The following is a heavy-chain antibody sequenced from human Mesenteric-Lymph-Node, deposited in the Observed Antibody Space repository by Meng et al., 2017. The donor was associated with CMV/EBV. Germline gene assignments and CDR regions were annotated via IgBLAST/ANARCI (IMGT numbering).Heavy chain of an antibody. CDR3: ARHQRWLKSEGGFNY. V-gene: IGHV4-34*01. CDR1: GGSFSGYY. J-gene: IGHJ4*02. Sequence: QVQLQQWGGVLLKPSGPLSLPCAVYGGSFSGYYWSWIRQPPGKGLEWIGEINHSGSTNYNPSLKSRVTISVDTSKNQFSLKLSSVTAADTAVYYCARHQRWLKSEGGFNYWGQGTLVTVSS. D-gene: IGHD4-23*01. CDR2: INHSGST.